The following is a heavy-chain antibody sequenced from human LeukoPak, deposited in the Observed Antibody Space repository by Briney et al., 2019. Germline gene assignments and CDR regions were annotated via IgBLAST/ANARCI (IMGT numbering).Heavy chain of an antibody. CDR1: GYTFTSYD. CDR2: MNPNSGNT. CDR3: AKARKLTIFGVVIRSDYYMDV. V-gene: IGHV1-8*01. D-gene: IGHD3-3*01. Sequence: GASVKVSCKASGYTFTSYDINWVRQATGQGLEWMGWMNPNSGNTGYAQKFQGRVTMTRNTSISTAYMELCSLRSEDTAVYYCAKARKLTIFGVVIRSDYYMDVWGKGTTVTVSS. J-gene: IGHJ6*03.